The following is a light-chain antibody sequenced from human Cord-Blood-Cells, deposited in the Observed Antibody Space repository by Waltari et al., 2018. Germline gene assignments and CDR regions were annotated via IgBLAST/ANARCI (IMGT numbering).Light chain of an antibody. V-gene: IGKV1-5*03. Sequence: IQMTQPPSTLSASVGHRVTITCRPSQSISSWLAWYQQKPGKAPKLLIYKASSLESGVPSRFSGSGSGTEFTLTISSLQPDDFATYYCQQYNSYSYTFGQGTKLEIK. J-gene: IGKJ2*01. CDR3: QQYNSYSYT. CDR1: QSISSW. CDR2: KAS.